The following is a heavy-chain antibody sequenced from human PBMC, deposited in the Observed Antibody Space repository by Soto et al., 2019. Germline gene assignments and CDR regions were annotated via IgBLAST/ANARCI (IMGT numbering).Heavy chain of an antibody. Sequence: QVQLVASGGDVVQPGRSLRLSCEASGFIFSDYAMHWVRQAPGKGLEWVAILSYDRKNKYYADSVKGRFTISGDNSNNALFLQMKSLRPEDTAVYYCVKDRYSSGWEGDFDFWGQGTLVTVSS. D-gene: IGHD6-19*01. CDR1: GFIFSDYA. CDR3: VKDRYSSGWEGDFDF. CDR2: LSYDRKNK. V-gene: IGHV3-30*18. J-gene: IGHJ4*02.